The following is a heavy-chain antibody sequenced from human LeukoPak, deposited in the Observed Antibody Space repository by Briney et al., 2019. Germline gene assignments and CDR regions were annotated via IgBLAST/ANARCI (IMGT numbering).Heavy chain of an antibody. CDR3: ARDLPESRTLRFLEWLVDY. Sequence: PGGSLRLSCAASGFTFSSYWMHWVRQAPGKGLVWVSRINSDGTSTRSADSVKGRFTISRDNAKNSLYLQMNSLRAEDTAVYYCARDLPESRTLRFLEWLVDYWGQGTLVTVSS. J-gene: IGHJ4*02. D-gene: IGHD3-3*01. CDR1: GFTFSSYW. CDR2: INSDGTST. V-gene: IGHV3-74*01.